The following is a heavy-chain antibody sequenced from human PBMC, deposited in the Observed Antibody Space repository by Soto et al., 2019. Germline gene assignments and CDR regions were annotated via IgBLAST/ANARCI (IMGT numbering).Heavy chain of an antibody. V-gene: IGHV4-59*11. J-gene: IGHJ6*02. Sequence: SETLSLTCTVSGAPFTNHYWKWIRQAPGKGLEWIGYIFYSGTAKYSSSLKSRVTISVETSKRQFSLKLSSVTAADTAIYYCARGGDGLDVWGQGTTVTVSS. CDR2: IFYSGTA. CDR3: ARGGDGLDV. D-gene: IGHD3-16*01. CDR1: GAPFTNHY.